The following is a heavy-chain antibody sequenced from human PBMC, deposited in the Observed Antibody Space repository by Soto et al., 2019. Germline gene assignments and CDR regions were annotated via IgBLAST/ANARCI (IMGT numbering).Heavy chain of an antibody. Sequence: EVQLLESAGGLVQPGGSLRLSCAASGFTFSSYAMSWVRQAPGKGLEWVSAISGGAETTYYADSVQGRFTISRDNSKNTLYLQMNSVRAEDTAIYYCAKGRSGKIPPAIWGQGTMVTVSS. J-gene: IGHJ3*02. D-gene: IGHD3-10*01. CDR1: GFTFSSYA. CDR3: AKGRSGKIPPAI. V-gene: IGHV3-23*01. CDR2: ISGGAETT.